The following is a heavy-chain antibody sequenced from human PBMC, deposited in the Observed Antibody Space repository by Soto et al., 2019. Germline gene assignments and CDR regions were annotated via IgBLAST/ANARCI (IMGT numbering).Heavy chain of an antibody. Sequence: GASVKVSCKASGYTFTSYGISWVRQAPGQGLEWMGWISAYNGNTNYAQKLQGRVTMTTDTSTSTAYMELSRLRSDDTAVYYCARSPGGVVTAMYYFDYWGQGTLVTVSS. CDR1: GYTFTSYG. V-gene: IGHV1-18*01. D-gene: IGHD2-21*02. CDR3: ARSPGGVVTAMYYFDY. CDR2: ISAYNGNT. J-gene: IGHJ4*02.